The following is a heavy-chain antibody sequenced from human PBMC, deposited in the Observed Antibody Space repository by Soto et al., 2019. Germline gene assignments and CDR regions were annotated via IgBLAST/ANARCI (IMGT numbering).Heavy chain of an antibody. CDR1: GGTFSSYT. J-gene: IGHJ6*04. Sequence: QVQLVQSGAEVKKPGSSVKVSCKASGGTFSSYTISWVRQAPGQGLEWMGRIIPILGIANYAQKFQGRVTITADKSTRTAYMQLSSLRSEDTAVYYCARAHCGGDCRLFGSRHYGMDVWGKGTTVTVSS. D-gene: IGHD2-21*02. V-gene: IGHV1-69*02. CDR3: ARAHCGGDCRLFGSRHYGMDV. CDR2: IIPILGIA.